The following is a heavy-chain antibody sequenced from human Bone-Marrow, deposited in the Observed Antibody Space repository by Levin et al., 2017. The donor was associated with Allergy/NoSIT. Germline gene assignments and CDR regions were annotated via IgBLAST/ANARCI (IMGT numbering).Heavy chain of an antibody. V-gene: IGHV3-30*03. Sequence: GGSLRLSCAASGFTFSSYGMHWVRQAPGKGLEWVAVISYDGSNKYYADSVKGRFTISRDNSKNTLYLQMNSLRAEDTAVYYCAPSTGYQLLSPFDYWGQGTLVTVSS. CDR3: APSTGYQLLSPFDY. J-gene: IGHJ4*02. D-gene: IGHD2-2*01. CDR1: GFTFSSYG. CDR2: ISYDGSNK.